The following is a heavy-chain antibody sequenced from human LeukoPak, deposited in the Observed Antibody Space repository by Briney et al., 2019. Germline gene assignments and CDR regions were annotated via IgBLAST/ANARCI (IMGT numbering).Heavy chain of an antibody. CDR2: INPNSGGT. V-gene: IGHV1-2*02. D-gene: IGHD6-19*01. J-gene: IGHJ4*02. CDR1: GYTFTGYY. CDR3: ASLYSSGWYLNFDY. Sequence: ASVKVSCKTSGYTFTGYYMHWVRQAPGQGLEWMGWINPNSGGTNYAQKFQDRVSMTRDTSISTAYMELSRLRSDDTAVYYCASLYSSGWYLNFDYWGQGTLVTVSS.